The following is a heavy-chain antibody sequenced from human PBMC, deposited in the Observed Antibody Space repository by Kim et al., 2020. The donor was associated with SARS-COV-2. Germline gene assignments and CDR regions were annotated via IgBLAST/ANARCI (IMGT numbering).Heavy chain of an antibody. V-gene: IGHV4-39*07. D-gene: IGHD5-12*01. CDR2: IYYSGST. J-gene: IGHJ4*02. Sequence: SETLSLTCTVSGGSISSSSYYWGWIRQPPGKGLEWIGSIYYSGSTYYNPSLKSRVTISVDTSKNQFSLKLSSVTAADTAVYYCARDLEMADGYNAAGRTNWGQGTLVTVSS. CDR3: ARDLEMADGYNAAGRTN. CDR1: GGSISSSSYY.